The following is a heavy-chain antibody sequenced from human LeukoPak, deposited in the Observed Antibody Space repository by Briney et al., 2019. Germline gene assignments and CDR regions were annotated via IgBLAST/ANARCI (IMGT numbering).Heavy chain of an antibody. Sequence: GGSLRLSCAASGFTFSSYWMSWVRQAPGKGLEGVANIKQDGSEKYYVDSVKGRFTISRDNAKNSLYLQMNSLRAEDTAAYYCARDLIAGRSDAFDIWGQGTMVTVSS. J-gene: IGHJ3*02. V-gene: IGHV3-7*01. CDR2: IKQDGSEK. CDR1: GFTFSSYW. CDR3: ARDLIAGRSDAFDI. D-gene: IGHD6-13*01.